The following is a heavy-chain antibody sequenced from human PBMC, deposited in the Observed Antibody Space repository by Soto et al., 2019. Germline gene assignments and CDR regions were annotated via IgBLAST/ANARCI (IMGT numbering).Heavy chain of an antibody. Sequence: EVQLVESGGGLVKPGGSLRLSCAASGFTFSSYSINWVRQAPGKGLEWVSSITSSSSYIYYADSVKGRFTISRDNAKNSLYLQTSSQRAEETAEYCCARLSGESYYYYGMDVWGQGTAVTVSS. CDR2: ITSSSSYI. CDR3: ARLSGESYYYYGMDV. D-gene: IGHD3-10*01. CDR1: GFTFSSYS. V-gene: IGHV3-21*01. J-gene: IGHJ6*02.